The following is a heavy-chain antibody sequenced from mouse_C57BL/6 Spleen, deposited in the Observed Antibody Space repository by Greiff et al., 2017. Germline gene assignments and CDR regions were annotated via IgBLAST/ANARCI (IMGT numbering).Heavy chain of an antibody. CDR1: GFTFSDYG. J-gene: IGHJ4*01. V-gene: IGHV5-17*01. CDR3: AKAIYYAMDY. CDR2: ISSGSSTI. D-gene: IGHD1-1*01. Sequence: EVQVVESGGGLVKPGGSLKLSCAASGFTFSDYGMHWVRQAPEKGLEWVAYISSGSSTIYYADTVKGRFTISRDNAKNTLFLQMTSLRSEDTAMYYCAKAIYYAMDYWGQGTSVTVSS.